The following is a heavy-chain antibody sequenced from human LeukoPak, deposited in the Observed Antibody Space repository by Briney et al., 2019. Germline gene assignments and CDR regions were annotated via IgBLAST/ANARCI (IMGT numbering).Heavy chain of an antibody. D-gene: IGHD2-15*01. V-gene: IGHV1-18*01. J-gene: IGHJ4*02. CDR3: TRDHCRGDNCPSFDY. CDR1: GYTFTSLG. CDR2: IGAYNGDT. Sequence: ASVKVSCKPSGYTFTSLGICWVRQAPGQGLEWMGWIGAYNGDTNYAQKFQGRVTMTTDTSTSTAYMELRSLRSDDTAVYYCTRDHCRGDNCPSFDYWGQGTLVTVSS.